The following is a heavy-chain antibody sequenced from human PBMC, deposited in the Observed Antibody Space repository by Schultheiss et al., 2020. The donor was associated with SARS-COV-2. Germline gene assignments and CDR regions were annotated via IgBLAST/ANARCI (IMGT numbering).Heavy chain of an antibody. CDR1: GFTFSSYA. CDR3: ARNDFWSGHYYMDV. D-gene: IGHD3-3*01. V-gene: IGHV3-64*01. CDR2: ISSNGGST. J-gene: IGHJ6*03. Sequence: GGSLRLSCAASGFTFSSYAMHWVRQALGKGLEYVSAISSNGGSTYYANSVKGRFTISRDNSKNTLYLQMGSLRAEDMAVYYCARNDFWSGHYYMDVWGKGTTVTVSS.